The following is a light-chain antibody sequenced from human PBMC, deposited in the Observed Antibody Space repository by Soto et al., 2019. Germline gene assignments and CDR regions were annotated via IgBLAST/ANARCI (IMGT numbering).Light chain of an antibody. Sequence: EIVLTQSPATLSLSPGERATLSCRASQNISTSLAWYQQKPGQAPRLLIYDASDRATGIPARFSGSGSGTEFTLTISSLQSEDFAVYYCQQYNNWPPLTFGGGTKVDIK. CDR2: DAS. J-gene: IGKJ4*01. V-gene: IGKV3-11*01. CDR3: QQYNNWPPLT. CDR1: QNISTS.